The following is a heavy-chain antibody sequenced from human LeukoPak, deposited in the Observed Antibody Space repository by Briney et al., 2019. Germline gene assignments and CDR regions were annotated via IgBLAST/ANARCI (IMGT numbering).Heavy chain of an antibody. D-gene: IGHD2-2*01. CDR1: GFTFSSYS. CDR2: ISSSSTI. J-gene: IGHJ4*02. V-gene: IGHV3-48*04. Sequence: GGSLRLSCAASGFTFSSYSMNWVRQAPGKELEWVSYISSSSTIYYADSVKGRFTISRDNAKNSLYLQMNSLRAADTAVYYCAKRDCSSTSCYQDYWGQGTLVTVSS. CDR3: AKRDCSSTSCYQDY.